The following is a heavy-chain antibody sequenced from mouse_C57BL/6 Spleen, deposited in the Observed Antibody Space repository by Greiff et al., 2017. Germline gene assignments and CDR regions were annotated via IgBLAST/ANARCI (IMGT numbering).Heavy chain of an antibody. Sequence: VQLQQPGAELVKPGASVKLSCKASGYTFTSYWMQWVKQRPGQGLEWIGEIDPSDSYTNYNQKFKGKATLTVDTSSITAYMQLCSLTSEDSAVYYGAKGATVVGFAYWGPGTLVTVSA. D-gene: IGHD1-1*01. CDR2: IDPSDSYT. J-gene: IGHJ3*01. CDR1: GYTFTSYW. CDR3: AKGATVVGFAY. V-gene: IGHV1-50*01.